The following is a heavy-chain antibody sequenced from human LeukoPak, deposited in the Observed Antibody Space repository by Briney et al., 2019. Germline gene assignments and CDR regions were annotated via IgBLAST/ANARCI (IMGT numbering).Heavy chain of an antibody. V-gene: IGHV4-34*01. CDR1: GFTFSNYG. D-gene: IGHD4-23*01. Sequence: SGGSLRLSCAASGFTFSNYGMHWVRQAPGKGLEWIGEINHSGSTNYNPSLKSRVTISVDTSKNQFSLKLSSVTAADTAVYYCASFTVVTQYWGQGTLVTVSS. J-gene: IGHJ4*02. CDR3: ASFTVVTQY. CDR2: INHSGST.